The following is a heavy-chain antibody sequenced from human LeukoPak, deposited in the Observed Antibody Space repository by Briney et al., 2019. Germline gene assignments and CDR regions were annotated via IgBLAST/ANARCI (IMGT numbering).Heavy chain of an antibody. D-gene: IGHD3-22*01. CDR3: ARGSDYYDIFPNFDY. Sequence: GESLKISCKGSGYTFNNYWIGWVRQKPGQGLEWMAIIYPGDSATRYSPSFQGQVTISADKSISTAYLQWSSLKASDTAMYYCARGSDYYDIFPNFDYWGQGTLVTVSS. CDR1: GYTFNNYW. J-gene: IGHJ4*02. CDR2: IYPGDSAT. V-gene: IGHV5-51*01.